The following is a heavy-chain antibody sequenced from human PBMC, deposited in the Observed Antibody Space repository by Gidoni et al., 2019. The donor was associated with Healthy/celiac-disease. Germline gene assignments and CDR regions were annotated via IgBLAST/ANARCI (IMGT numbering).Heavy chain of an antibody. Sequence: QVQLVESGGGVVQPGRSLRLSCAASGFTFSSYGMHWVRQAPGKGLEWVAVIWYDGSNKYYADSVKGRFTISRDNSKNTLYLQMNSLRAEDTAVYYCAREIPPYCSGGSCYSGGYFDYWGQGTLVTVSS. J-gene: IGHJ4*02. CDR1: GFTFSSYG. V-gene: IGHV3-33*01. CDR2: IWYDGSNK. CDR3: AREIPPYCSGGSCYSGGYFDY. D-gene: IGHD2-15*01.